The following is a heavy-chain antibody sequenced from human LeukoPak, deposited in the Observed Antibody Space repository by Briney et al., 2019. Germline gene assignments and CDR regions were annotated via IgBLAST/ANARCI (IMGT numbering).Heavy chain of an antibody. V-gene: IGHV3-33*01. J-gene: IGHJ4*02. CDR2: IWYDGSNK. CDR1: GFTFSSYG. Sequence: GGSLKLSCAASGFTFSSYGMHWVRQAPGKGLEWVAVIWYDGSNKYYADSVKGRFTISRDNSKNTLYLQMNRLRAEDTAVYYCARGKPMINYYFDYWGQGTLVTVSS. D-gene: IGHD3-22*01. CDR3: ARGKPMINYYFDY.